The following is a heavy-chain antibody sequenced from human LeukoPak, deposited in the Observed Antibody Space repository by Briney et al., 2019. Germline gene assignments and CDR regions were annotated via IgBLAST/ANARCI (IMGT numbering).Heavy chain of an antibody. CDR2: ISYDGSNK. Sequence: GGSLRLSCAASGFTFSNAWMSWVRQAPGKGLEWVAVISYDGSNKYYADSVKGRFTISRDNSKNTLYLQMNSLRAENTAVYYCARDGEGMDVWGQGTTVTVSS. CDR3: ARDGEGMDV. V-gene: IGHV3-30-3*01. D-gene: IGHD4-17*01. CDR1: GFTFSNAW. J-gene: IGHJ6*02.